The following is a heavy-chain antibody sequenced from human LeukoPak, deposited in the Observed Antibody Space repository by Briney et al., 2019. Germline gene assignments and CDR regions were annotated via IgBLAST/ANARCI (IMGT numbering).Heavy chain of an antibody. CDR1: GGTFSSYA. CDR2: IIPIFGTA. V-gene: IGHV1-69*01. Sequence: SVTVSCKASGGTFSSYAISWVRQAPGQGLEWMGGIIPIFGTANYAQKFQGRVTITADESTSTAYMELSSLRSEDTAVYYCARVRLMYYYDSSGYYWSYWGQGTLVTVSS. CDR3: ARVRLMYYYDSSGYYWSY. J-gene: IGHJ4*02. D-gene: IGHD3-22*01.